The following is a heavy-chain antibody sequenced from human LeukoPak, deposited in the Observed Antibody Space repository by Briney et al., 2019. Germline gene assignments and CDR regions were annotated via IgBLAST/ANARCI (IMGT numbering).Heavy chain of an antibody. Sequence: SETLSLTCTVSGYSISSGYYWGWIRQPPGKGLEWIGSIYHSGSTYYNPSLKSRVTISVDTSKNQFSLKLSSVTAADTAVYYCARDLVQRSDTAMVHAFDIWGQGTMVTVSS. CDR1: GYSISSGYY. CDR2: IYHSGST. CDR3: ARDLVQRSDTAMVHAFDI. V-gene: IGHV4-38-2*02. J-gene: IGHJ3*02. D-gene: IGHD5-18*01.